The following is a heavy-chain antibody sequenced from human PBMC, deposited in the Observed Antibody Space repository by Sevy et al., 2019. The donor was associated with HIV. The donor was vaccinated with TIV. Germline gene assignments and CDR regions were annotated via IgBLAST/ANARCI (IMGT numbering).Heavy chain of an antibody. CDR3: ATGIYYYDSSGMFDY. J-gene: IGHJ4*02. D-gene: IGHD3-22*01. CDR1: GGTFSSYA. V-gene: IGHV1-69*13. CDR2: NIPIFGTA. Sequence: ASVKVSCKASGGTFSSYAISWVRQAPGQGLEWMGGNIPIFGTANYAQKFQGRVTITADESTSTAYMELSSLRSEDTAVYYCATGIYYYDSSGMFDYWGQGTLVTVSS.